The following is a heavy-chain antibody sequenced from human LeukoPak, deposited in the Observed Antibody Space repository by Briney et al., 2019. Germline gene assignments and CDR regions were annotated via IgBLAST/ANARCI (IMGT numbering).Heavy chain of an antibody. V-gene: IGHV3-11*01. CDR3: ASLSSYGYSLDY. D-gene: IGHD5-18*01. Sequence: GGSLRLSCAASGFTFSDYYMSWIRQAPGKGLEWVSYISSSGSTIYYADSVKGRFTICRDNAKNSLYLQMNSLRAEDTAVYYCASLSSYGYSLDYWGQGTLVTVSS. CDR1: GFTFSDYY. CDR2: ISSSGSTI. J-gene: IGHJ4*02.